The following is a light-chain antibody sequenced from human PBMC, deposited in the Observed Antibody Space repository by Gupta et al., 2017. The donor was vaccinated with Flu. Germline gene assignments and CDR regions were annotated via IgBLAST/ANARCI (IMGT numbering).Light chain of an antibody. CDR1: SSNFGAGYD. Sequence: VSTSCSGTSSNFGAGYDVHWYQQVPGQAPKLLMYGSNDRHSGTPDRFSGSKSGTSASLAITGLQAEDEADYYCQSYERRRSCQVFGAGTKLTVL. CDR2: GSN. CDR3: QSYERRRSCQV. J-gene: IGLJ2*01. V-gene: IGLV1-40*01.